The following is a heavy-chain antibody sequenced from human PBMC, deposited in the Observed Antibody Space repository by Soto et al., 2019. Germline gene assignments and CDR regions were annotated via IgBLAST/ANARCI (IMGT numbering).Heavy chain of an antibody. CDR1: GFTFSSYG. V-gene: IGHV3-30*18. J-gene: IGHJ3*02. D-gene: IGHD3-22*01. CDR2: ISYDGSNK. Sequence: GGSLRLSCAASGFTFSSYGMHWVRQAPGKGLEWVAVISYDGSNKYYADSVKGRFTISRDNSKNTLYLQMNSLRAEDTAVYYCANPQPGKWLSYDDAFDIWGQGTMVTVSS. CDR3: ANPQPGKWLSYDDAFDI.